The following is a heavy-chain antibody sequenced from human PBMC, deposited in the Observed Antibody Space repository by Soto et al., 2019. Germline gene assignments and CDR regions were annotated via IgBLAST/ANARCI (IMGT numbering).Heavy chain of an antibody. CDR2: VSPITGVT. D-gene: IGHD3-3*01. V-gene: IGHV3-23*01. J-gene: IGHJ2*01. CDR3: VRVSGTITLFGVLLPTHWYVDL. CDR1: GFSFSTYT. Sequence: QLLESGGGLVQPGGSLRLSCAASGFSFSTYTMSWVRQATGKGMAWVSAVSPITGVTHYPDSVQDRFTASRADSGNTLVLQKNSLVADDSAGYYYVRVSGTITLFGVLLPTHWYVDLWGRGTLVTVSS.